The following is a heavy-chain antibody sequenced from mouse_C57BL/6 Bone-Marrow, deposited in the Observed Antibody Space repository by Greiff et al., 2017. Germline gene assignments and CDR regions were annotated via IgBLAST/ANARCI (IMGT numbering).Heavy chain of an antibody. CDR3: ARGKLGRRFAY. CDR1: GYSITSGYY. Sequence: EVKLMESGPGLVKPSQSLSLTCSVTGYSITSGYYWNWIRQFPGNKLEWRGYISYDGSNNYNPSLKNRISITRYTSKNQFFLKLNSVTTEDTATYYCARGKLGRRFAYWGQGTLVTVSA. V-gene: IGHV3-6*01. D-gene: IGHD4-1*01. CDR2: ISYDGSN. J-gene: IGHJ3*01.